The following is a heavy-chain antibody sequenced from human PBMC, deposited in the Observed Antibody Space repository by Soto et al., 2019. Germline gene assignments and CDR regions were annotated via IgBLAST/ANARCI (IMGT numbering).Heavy chain of an antibody. D-gene: IGHD3-22*01. J-gene: IGHJ4*02. CDR3: ATGLNRYFDY. Sequence: VQLVQSGAEVKKPGSSVKVSCKSSGGPFSSYTFSWVRQAPGQGLEWMGRVIPMFGTTDYAQRFQGRVTITADEATSTASMELSGLRSEDTALYYCATGLNRYFDYWGPGTLVTVSS. CDR1: GGPFSSYT. CDR2: VIPMFGTT. V-gene: IGHV1-69*18.